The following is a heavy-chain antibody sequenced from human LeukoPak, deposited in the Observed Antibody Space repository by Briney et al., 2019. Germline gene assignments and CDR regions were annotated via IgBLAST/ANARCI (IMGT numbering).Heavy chain of an antibody. CDR3: AGRYCSGGSCYSGYYYGMDV. D-gene: IGHD2-15*01. V-gene: IGHV3-7*01. CDR2: IKQDGSEK. J-gene: IGHJ6*02. CDR1: GFTFSSYW. Sequence: GALRLSCAASGFTFSSYWMSWVRQAPGKGLEWVANIKQDGSEKYYVDSVKGRFTISRDNAKNSLYLQMNSLRAEDTAVYYCAGRYCSGGSCYSGYYYGMDVWGQGTTVTVSS.